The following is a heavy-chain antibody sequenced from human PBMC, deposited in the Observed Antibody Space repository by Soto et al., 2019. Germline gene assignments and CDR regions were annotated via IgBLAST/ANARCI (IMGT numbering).Heavy chain of an antibody. CDR2: ISGSGSST. V-gene: IGHV3-23*01. J-gene: IGHJ4*02. D-gene: IGHD2-15*01. Sequence: EVQLLESGGGLVQPGGSLRLSCAASGFTFSSYAMNWVRQAPGKGLEWVSAISGSGSSTYYADSLKGRFTISRDNSKNTLYLQMSSLRAEDTALYYCAKDLGYCSGGICLRFDYWGQGTLVTVSS. CDR1: GFTFSSYA. CDR3: AKDLGYCSGGICLRFDY.